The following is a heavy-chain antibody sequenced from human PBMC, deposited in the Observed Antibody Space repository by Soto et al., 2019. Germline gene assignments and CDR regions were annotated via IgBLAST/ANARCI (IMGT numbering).Heavy chain of an antibody. CDR1: GGSFSGYY. CDR2: INHSGST. CDR3: ARGRGAYYYDSSGYYYHPYFDY. V-gene: IGHV4-34*01. Sequence: SATLSLTCAVYGGSFSGYYWSWIRQPPGKGLEGIGEINHSGSTNYNPSLKSRVTISVDTSKNQFSLKLSSVTAADTAVYYCARGRGAYYYDSSGYYYHPYFDYWGQGTLVTVSS. D-gene: IGHD3-22*01. J-gene: IGHJ4*02.